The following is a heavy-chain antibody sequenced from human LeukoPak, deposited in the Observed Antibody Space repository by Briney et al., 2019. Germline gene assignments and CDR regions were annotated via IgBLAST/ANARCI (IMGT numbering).Heavy chain of an antibody. CDR1: GFTVSSNY. Sequence: GGSLRLSCAASGFTVSSNYMSWVRPAPGKGLAWVSVIYSGGSTYYADSVKGRFTISRDNSKNTLFLQMNSLRAEDAAVYYCARAQDSSSWYLDSWGQGTLVTVSS. J-gene: IGHJ4*02. CDR3: ARAQDSSSWYLDS. D-gene: IGHD6-13*01. V-gene: IGHV3-66*01. CDR2: IYSGGST.